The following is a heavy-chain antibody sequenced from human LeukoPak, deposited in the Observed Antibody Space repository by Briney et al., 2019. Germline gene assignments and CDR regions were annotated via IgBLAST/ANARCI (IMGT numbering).Heavy chain of an antibody. J-gene: IGHJ3*02. V-gene: IGHV3-9*01. Sequence: GRSLRLSCAASGFTFDDYAMHWVRQAPGKSLEWVSGISWNSGSIGYADSVKGRFTISRDNAKNSLYLQMNSLRAEDTALYYCAKDHSSSWSDDAFDIWGQGTMVTVSS. CDR2: ISWNSGSI. CDR1: GFTFDDYA. D-gene: IGHD6-13*01. CDR3: AKDHSSSWSDDAFDI.